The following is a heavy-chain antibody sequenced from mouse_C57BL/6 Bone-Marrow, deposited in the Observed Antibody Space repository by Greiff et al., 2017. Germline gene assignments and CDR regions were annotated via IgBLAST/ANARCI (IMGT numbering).Heavy chain of an antibody. D-gene: IGHD1-1*01. CDR2: IYPSDGSN. V-gene: IGHV1-85*01. J-gene: IGHJ1*03. CDR3: ARLEFDGSIGYWYFDV. CDR1: GYTFTSYD. Sequence: QVQLQQSGPELVKPGASVKLSCKASGYTFTSYDINWVKQRPGTGLEWIGWIYPSDGSNKYNEKFKGKATLTVYTSSSPAYMERHSLTSEDSAVYFCARLEFDGSIGYWYFDVWGTGTTVTVSS.